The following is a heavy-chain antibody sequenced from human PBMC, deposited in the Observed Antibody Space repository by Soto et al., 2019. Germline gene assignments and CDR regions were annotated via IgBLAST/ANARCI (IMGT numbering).Heavy chain of an antibody. J-gene: IGHJ4*02. V-gene: IGHV4-34*01. CDR2: INHSGST. CDR1: GGSFSGYY. Sequence: SETLSLTCAVYGGSFSGYYWSWIRQPPGKGLEWIGEINHSGSTNYNPSLKSRVTISVDTSKNQFSLKLSSVTAADTAVYYCARAKAADGLDYWGQGTLVTVSS. D-gene: IGHD6-13*01. CDR3: ARAKAADGLDY.